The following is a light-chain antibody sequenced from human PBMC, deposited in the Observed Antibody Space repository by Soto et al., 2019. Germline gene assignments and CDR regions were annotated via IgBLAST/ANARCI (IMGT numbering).Light chain of an antibody. CDR2: FNN. J-gene: IGLJ3*02. V-gene: IGLV1-44*01. CDR3: AAWDDSLNGPV. CDR1: SSDIGSNT. Sequence: QAVLTQPPSASGTPGQGVTISCSGSSSDIGSNTVNWYQQLPGTAPKLLIYFNNQRPPGVPDRFSGSKSGTSASLAISGLQSEDEAQYYCAAWDDSLNGPVFSGGTKLTVL.